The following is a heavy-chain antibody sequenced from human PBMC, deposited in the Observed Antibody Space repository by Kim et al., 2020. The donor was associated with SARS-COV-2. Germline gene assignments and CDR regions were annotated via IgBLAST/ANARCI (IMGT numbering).Heavy chain of an antibody. V-gene: IGHV4-31*02. CDR3: ASMVRGSYWYFDY. J-gene: IGHJ4*02. Sequence: HHPSLKSRVTITVATSKNQFSLKLSSVTAADTAVYYCASMVRGSYWYFDYWGQGTLVTVSS. D-gene: IGHD1-26*01.